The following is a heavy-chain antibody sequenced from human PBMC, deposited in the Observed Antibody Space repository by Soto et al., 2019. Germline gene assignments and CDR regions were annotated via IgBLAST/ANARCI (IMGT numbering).Heavy chain of an antibody. CDR3: ARFSRWAPLLPVMDY. Sequence: GASVKVSCKASGYTFTSYYMHWVRQAPGQGLEWMGIINPSGGGTSYAQKFQGRVTMTRDTSTSTVYMELSSLRSEDTAVYYCARFSRWAPLLPVMDYWGQGTLVTVSS. D-gene: IGHD1-26*01. J-gene: IGHJ4*02. V-gene: IGHV1-46*01. CDR2: INPSGGGT. CDR1: GYTFTSYY.